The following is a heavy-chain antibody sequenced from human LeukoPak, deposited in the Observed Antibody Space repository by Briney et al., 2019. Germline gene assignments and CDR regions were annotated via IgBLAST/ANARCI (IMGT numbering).Heavy chain of an antibody. Sequence: ASVKVSCKASGGTFSSYAISWVRQAPGQGLEWMGGIIPIFGTANYAQKFQGRVTITADESTSTAYMELSSLRSEDTAVYYCARIKVVPAAKNWFDPWGQGTLVTVSS. CDR3: ARIKVVPAAKNWFDP. CDR1: GGTFSSYA. D-gene: IGHD2-2*01. J-gene: IGHJ5*02. CDR2: IIPIFGTA. V-gene: IGHV1-69*01.